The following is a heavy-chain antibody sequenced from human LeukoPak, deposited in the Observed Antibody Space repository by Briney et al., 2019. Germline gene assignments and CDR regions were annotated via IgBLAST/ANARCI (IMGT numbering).Heavy chain of an antibody. CDR1: GGSISSSSYY. V-gene: IGHV4-39*07. CDR2: IYYSGTT. J-gene: IGHJ4*02. Sequence: SETLSLTCIVSGGSISSSSYYWGWIRQPPGKGLEWIGCIYYSGTTYYNPSLRSRVTISVDTSKNQFSLKLSSVTAADTAVYYCARGQKYRSGYTVTELGSGYFDYWGQGTLVTVSS. CDR3: ARGQKYRSGYTVTELGSGYFDY. D-gene: IGHD3-22*01.